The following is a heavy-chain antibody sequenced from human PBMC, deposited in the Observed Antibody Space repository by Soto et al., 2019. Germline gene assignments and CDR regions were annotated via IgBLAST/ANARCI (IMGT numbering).Heavy chain of an antibody. CDR3: ARELDGYHRFDY. CDR2: IKLDGREK. V-gene: IGHV3-7*01. J-gene: IGHJ4*02. CDR1: GFIFSRYW. D-gene: IGHD5-12*01. Sequence: PGGSLRLSCSASGFIFSRYWMAWVRQAPGKGLEWVATIKLDGREKTYLDSVQGRFTVSRDDAKNSLFLQMNSLRGEDSAVYFCARELDGYHRFDYWGQGT.